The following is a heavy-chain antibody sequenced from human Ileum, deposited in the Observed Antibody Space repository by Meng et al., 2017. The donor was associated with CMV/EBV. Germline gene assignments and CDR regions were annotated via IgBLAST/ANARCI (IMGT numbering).Heavy chain of an antibody. V-gene: IGHV3-73*01. D-gene: IGHD3-22*01. CDR1: GFTFSGSA. CDR2: IRNKANNYAT. J-gene: IGHJ4*02. Sequence: GFTFSGSAMHWVRQASGKGLEWVGRIRNKANNYATVYAASVNGRFTISRDDSKNTAFLQMNSLKSEDTAVYYCTRGRYDGSGNYFAYWGQGILVTVSS. CDR3: TRGRYDGSGNYFAY.